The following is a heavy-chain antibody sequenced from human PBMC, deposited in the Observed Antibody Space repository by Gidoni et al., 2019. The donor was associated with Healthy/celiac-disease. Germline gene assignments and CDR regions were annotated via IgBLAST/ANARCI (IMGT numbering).Heavy chain of an antibody. CDR3: ARSLKSGSYSVWDDY. J-gene: IGHJ4*02. CDR2: VIPIVGTA. D-gene: IGHD1-26*01. Sequence: QVPLVQSGAEGKNPGSWVKVSGTAAGGPITSYAISWVRQAPGQGLEWRGGVIPIVGTANYAQKLQGRVTITADESTSTAYMELSSLRSEDTAVYYCARSLKSGSYSVWDDYWGQGTLVTVSS. CDR1: GGPITSYA. V-gene: IGHV1-69*01.